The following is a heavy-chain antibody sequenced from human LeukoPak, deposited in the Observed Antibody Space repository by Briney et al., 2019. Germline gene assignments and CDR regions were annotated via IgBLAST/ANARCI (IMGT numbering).Heavy chain of an antibody. CDR1: GGSISSYY. J-gene: IGHJ4*02. CDR3: ARLYGGNGDY. V-gene: IGHV4-59*08. Sequence: SETLSLTCTVSGGSISSYYWGWIRQPPGKRLEWIGCIYYSGSTNYNPSLKSRVTMSVDTSKNQFSLKLSSVTAADTAVYYCARLYGGNGDYWGQGTLVTVSS. D-gene: IGHD2-15*01. CDR2: IYYSGST.